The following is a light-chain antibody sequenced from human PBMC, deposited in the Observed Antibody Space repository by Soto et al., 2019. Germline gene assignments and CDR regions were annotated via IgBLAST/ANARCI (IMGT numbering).Light chain of an antibody. CDR1: QSVSNY. CDR3: QQYFDPPVT. Sequence: EIVLTQSPATLSLSPGESATLSCRTSQSVSNYLAWYQQKPGQAPRLLIYDASIRATGTPARFSGSGSGTQFSLTVTRLQAEDVAVYYCQQYFDPPVTFGQGTRLEIK. J-gene: IGKJ5*01. V-gene: IGKV3-11*01. CDR2: DAS.